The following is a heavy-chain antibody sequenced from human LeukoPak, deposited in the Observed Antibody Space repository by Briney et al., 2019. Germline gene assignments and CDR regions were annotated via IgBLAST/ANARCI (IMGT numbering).Heavy chain of an antibody. V-gene: IGHV4-39*01. D-gene: IGHD1-1*01. Sequence: SETLSLTCSVSGGSVSSSIYHWGWIRQPPGKGLEWIGSIYYTGNTYYNPSLKSRLTLSVDTSKNQFSLKVRSVTAADTALYYCARLRTRTPGDYWGQGTLVTVSS. CDR2: IYYTGNT. CDR3: ARLRTRTPGDY. CDR1: GGSVSSSIYH. J-gene: IGHJ4*02.